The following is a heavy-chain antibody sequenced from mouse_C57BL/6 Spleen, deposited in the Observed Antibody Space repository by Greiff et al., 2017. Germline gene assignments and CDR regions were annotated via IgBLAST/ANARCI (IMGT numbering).Heavy chain of an antibody. Sequence: VQLKESGAELVKPGASVKLSCTASGFNFKDYYMHWVKQRTEQGLEWIGRIDPEDGETKYASKFQGKATITADTSSNTAYLQLSSLTSEDTAVYYCAKGDRDVSGYWGQGTTRTVSS. V-gene: IGHV14-2*01. CDR2: IDPEDGET. J-gene: IGHJ2*01. D-gene: IGHD3-3*01. CDR1: GFNFKDYY. CDR3: AKGDRDVSGY.